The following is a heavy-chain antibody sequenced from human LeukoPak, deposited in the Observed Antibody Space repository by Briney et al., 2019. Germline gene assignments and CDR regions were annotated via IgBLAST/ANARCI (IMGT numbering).Heavy chain of an antibody. CDR1: GGTFSSYA. CDR2: IIPIFGTA. J-gene: IGHJ5*02. Sequence: SVKVSCKASGGTFSSYAISWVLQAPGHGLEWMGRIIPIFGTANYAQKFQGRVTITTDESTSTAYMELSSLRSEDTAVYYCARDLKSYGYVSWFDPWGQGTLVTVSS. D-gene: IGHD5-18*01. V-gene: IGHV1-69*05. CDR3: ARDLKSYGYVSWFDP.